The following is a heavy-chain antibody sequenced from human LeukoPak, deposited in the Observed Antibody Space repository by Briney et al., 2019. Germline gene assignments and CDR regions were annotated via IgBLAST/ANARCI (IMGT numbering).Heavy chain of an antibody. CDR1: GYSFDRYG. V-gene: IGHV1-18*01. D-gene: IGHD3-22*01. J-gene: IGHJ3*02. Sequence: SVKVSCKASGYSFDRYGISWVRQAPGQGLEWLGWIGAFNGNTNYAQNLQGRVTMTADTSTTTAYMELRSLSSDDTAVYYCARDFLSYDGSENHFEDTFDIWGQGTMVTVSS. CDR3: ARDFLSYDGSENHFEDTFDI. CDR2: IGAFNGNT.